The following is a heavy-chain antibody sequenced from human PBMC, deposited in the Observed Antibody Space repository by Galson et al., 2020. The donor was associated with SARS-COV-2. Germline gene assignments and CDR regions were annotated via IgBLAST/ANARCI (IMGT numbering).Heavy chain of an antibody. CDR1: GGSISRHY. Sequence: SETLSLTCAVSGGSISRHYWSWIRQPPGKGLEWIGYIYNSGGTSYNPSLKSRVTISEDTSKNQFSLMLSSVTAADTAVYYCARGSYYDSSTYPSWGAFDIWGQGTMVTVSS. CDR2: IYNSGGT. CDR3: ARGSYYDSSTYPSWGAFDI. V-gene: IGHV4-59*11. J-gene: IGHJ3*02. D-gene: IGHD3-22*01.